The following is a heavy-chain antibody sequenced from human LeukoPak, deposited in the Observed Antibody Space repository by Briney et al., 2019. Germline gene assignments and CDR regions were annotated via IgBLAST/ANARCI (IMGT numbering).Heavy chain of an antibody. J-gene: IGHJ3*01. Sequence: ASVKVSCKASGYTFTGYHMHWVRQAPGQGLEWMGWINPNSGDTNYAQKFQGRVTMTRDTSISTAYMELNSLRSDDTAVYYCARDGNFDFWGQGTMVTVSS. CDR1: GYTFTGYH. CDR2: INPNSGDT. CDR3: ARDGNFDF. V-gene: IGHV1-2*02. D-gene: IGHD1-26*01.